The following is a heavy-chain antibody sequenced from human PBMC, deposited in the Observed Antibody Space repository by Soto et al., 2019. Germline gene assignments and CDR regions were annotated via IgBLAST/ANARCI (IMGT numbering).Heavy chain of an antibody. Sequence: PGGSLRLSCAASGFTFSSYGMHWVRQAPGKGLEWVAVIWYDGSNKYYADSVKGRFTISRDNSKNTLYLQMNSLRAEDTAVYYCARDRDTTDLYYFDYWGQGTLVTVSS. CDR3: ARDRDTTDLYYFDY. D-gene: IGHD1-1*01. CDR2: IWYDGSNK. V-gene: IGHV3-33*01. J-gene: IGHJ4*02. CDR1: GFTFSSYG.